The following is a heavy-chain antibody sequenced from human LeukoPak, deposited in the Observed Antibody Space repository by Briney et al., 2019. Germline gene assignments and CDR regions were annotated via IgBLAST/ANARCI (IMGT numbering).Heavy chain of an antibody. V-gene: IGHV3-66*01. J-gene: IGHJ4*02. CDR3: AREYSSPSGDY. D-gene: IGHD6-6*01. CDR2: IYSGGST. Sequence: GGSLRLSCAASGFTVSSNYMSWVRQAPGKGLEWVSVIYSGGSTYYADSVKGRFTISRDNSKNTLYLQMNSLRAEDTAVYYCAREYSSPSGDYWGQGTLVTVSS. CDR1: GFTVSSNY.